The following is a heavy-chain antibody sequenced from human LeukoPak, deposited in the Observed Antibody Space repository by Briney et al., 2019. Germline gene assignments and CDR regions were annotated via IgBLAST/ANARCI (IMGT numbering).Heavy chain of an antibody. CDR1: GGSISSYY. Sequence: SETLSLTCTVSGGSISSYYWSWLRQPPGKGLEWIGYIYYSGSTNYNPSLKSRVTISVDTSKNQFSLKLSSVTAADTAVYYCARQARYCTNGVCYTGSFDYWGQGTLVTVSS. J-gene: IGHJ4*02. CDR2: IYYSGST. V-gene: IGHV4-59*08. CDR3: ARQARYCTNGVCYTGSFDY. D-gene: IGHD2-8*01.